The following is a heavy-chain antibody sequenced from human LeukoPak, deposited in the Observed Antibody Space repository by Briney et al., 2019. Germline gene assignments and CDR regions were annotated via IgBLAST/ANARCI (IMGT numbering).Heavy chain of an antibody. D-gene: IGHD2-2*01. CDR3: ARAASIVVVPAAAGFDY. CDR1: GGTFSSYA. V-gene: IGHV1-69*05. CDR2: IIPIFGTA. Sequence: SVKVSCQASGGTFSSYAISWVRQAPGQGLEWMGGIIPIFGTANYAQKFQGRVTITTDESTSTAYMELSSLRSEDTAVYYCARAASIVVVPAAAGFDYWGQGTLVTVSS. J-gene: IGHJ4*02.